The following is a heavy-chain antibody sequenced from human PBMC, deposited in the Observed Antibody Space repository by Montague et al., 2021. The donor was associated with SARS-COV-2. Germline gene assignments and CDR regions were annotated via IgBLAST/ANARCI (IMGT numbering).Heavy chain of an antibody. CDR1: GFTVSSNY. V-gene: IGHV3-53*01. J-gene: IGHJ4*02. CDR3: ARGGKYSSYGSLDY. D-gene: IGHD5-12*01. CDR2: IYSGGST. Sequence: SLRLSCAASGFTVSSNYMSWVRQAPGKGLEWGSVIYSGGSTYYADSVKGRFTISRDNSKNTLYLQMNSLRAEDTAVYYCARGGKYSSYGSLDYWGQGTLVTVSS.